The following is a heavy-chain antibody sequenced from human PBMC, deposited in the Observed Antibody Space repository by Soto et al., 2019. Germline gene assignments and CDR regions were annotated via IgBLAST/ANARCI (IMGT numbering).Heavy chain of an antibody. J-gene: IGHJ4*02. V-gene: IGHV3-74*01. CDR3: TTVFAY. Sequence: PGGSLRLSCAASGFTFTNYWMHWVRQVPGKGLVWVSRIDGVGTGTSYSDSVRGRFTISRDNAENTLYLQMNSLRAEDTAVYYCTTVFAYWGQGTLATVSS. CDR1: GFTFTNYW. D-gene: IGHD3-3*02. CDR2: IDGVGTGT.